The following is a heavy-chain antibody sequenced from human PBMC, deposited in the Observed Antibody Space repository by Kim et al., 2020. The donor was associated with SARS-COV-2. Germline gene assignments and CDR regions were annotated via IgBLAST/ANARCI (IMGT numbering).Heavy chain of an antibody. D-gene: IGHD3-10*01. Sequence: SETLSLTCTVSGGSVSSGSYYWSWIRQPPGKGLEWIGYIYYSGSTNYNPSLKSRGTISVDTSKNQFSLKLSSVTAADTAVYYCARGNPRFGDFWFAPWGQGTLVTVSS. CDR3: ARGNPRFGDFWFAP. CDR2: IYYSGST. CDR1: GGSVSSGSYY. J-gene: IGHJ5*02. V-gene: IGHV4-61*01.